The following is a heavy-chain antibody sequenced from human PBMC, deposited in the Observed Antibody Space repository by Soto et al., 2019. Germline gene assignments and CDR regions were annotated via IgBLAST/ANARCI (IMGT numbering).Heavy chain of an antibody. V-gene: IGHV3-7*03. D-gene: IGHD6-6*01. CDR1: GFTFSSYW. CDR3: ARDHRTLYSSSSQYFDY. J-gene: IGHJ4*02. Sequence: PGGSLRLSCAASGFTFSSYWMSWVRQAPGKGLEWVANIKQDGSEKYYVDSVKGRFTISRDNAKNSLYLQMNSLRAEDTAVYYCARDHRTLYSSSSQYFDYWGQGTLVTVSS. CDR2: IKQDGSEK.